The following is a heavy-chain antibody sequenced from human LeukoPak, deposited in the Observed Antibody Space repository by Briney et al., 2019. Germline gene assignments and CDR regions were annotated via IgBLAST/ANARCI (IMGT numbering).Heavy chain of an antibody. CDR3: AKEDRRITIFGVVTNWFDP. J-gene: IGHJ5*02. D-gene: IGHD3-3*01. CDR1: GFTFSSYA. Sequence: QPGGSLRLSCAASGFTFSSYAMSWVRQAPGKGLEWVSAISGSGGSTYYADSVKGRFTISRDNFKNTLYLQMNSLRAEDTAVYYCAKEDRRITIFGVVTNWFDPWGQGTLVTVSS. V-gene: IGHV3-23*01. CDR2: ISGSGGST.